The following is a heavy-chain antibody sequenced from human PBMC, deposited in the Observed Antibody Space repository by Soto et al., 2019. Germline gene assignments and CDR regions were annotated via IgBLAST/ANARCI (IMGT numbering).Heavy chain of an antibody. CDR3: ARGTSTIFGVAFDY. J-gene: IGHJ4*02. CDR2: IYYSGST. Sequence: SETLSLTCTVSGGSISSGGYYWSWIRQHPGKGLEWIGYIYYSGSTYYNPSLKSRVTISVDTSKNQFSLKLSSVTAADTAVYYCARGTSTIFGVAFDYWGQGTLVTV. V-gene: IGHV4-31*03. D-gene: IGHD3-3*01. CDR1: GGSISSGGYY.